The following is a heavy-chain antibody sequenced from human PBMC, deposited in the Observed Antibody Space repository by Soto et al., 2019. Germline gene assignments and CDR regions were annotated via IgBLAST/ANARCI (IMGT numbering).Heavy chain of an antibody. CDR2: IYYSGST. CDR1: GGSISSGGYY. V-gene: IGHV4-31*03. Sequence: TLSLTCTVSGGSISSGGYYWSWIRQHPGKGLEWIGYIYYSGSTYYNPSLKSRVTISVDTSKNQFSLKLSSVTAADTAVYYCARESSYDILTGYGPYNWFDPWGQGTLVTVSS. CDR3: ARESSYDILTGYGPYNWFDP. D-gene: IGHD3-9*01. J-gene: IGHJ5*02.